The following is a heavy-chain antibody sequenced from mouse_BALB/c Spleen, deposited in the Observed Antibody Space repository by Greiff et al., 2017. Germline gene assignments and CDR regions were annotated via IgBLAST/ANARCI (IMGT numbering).Heavy chain of an antibody. D-gene: IGHD4-1*01. Sequence: QVQLQQSGPSLVQPSQSLSITCTVSGFSLTSYGVHWVRQSPGKGLEWLGVIWRGGSTDYNAAFMSRLSITKDNSKSQVFFKMNSLQADDTAIYYCAKNPLTGTSWFAYWGQGTLVTVSA. J-gene: IGHJ3*01. CDR1: GFSLTSYG. CDR2: IWRGGST. V-gene: IGHV2-5-1*01. CDR3: AKNPLTGTSWFAY.